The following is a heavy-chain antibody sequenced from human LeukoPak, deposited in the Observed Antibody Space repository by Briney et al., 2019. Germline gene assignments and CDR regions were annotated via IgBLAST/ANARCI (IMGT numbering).Heavy chain of an antibody. V-gene: IGHV3-13*01. CDR3: AKDRMYYDFWSGSQTYYYYGMDV. CDR1: GFTFSIND. Sequence: GGSLRLSCAASGFTFSINDMIWVRQPPGKGLEWVATITSGGDTYYPGSVKGRFTVSRDNSKNTLYLQMNSLRAEDTAVYYCAKDRMYYDFWSGSQTYYYYGMDVWGQGTTVTVSS. D-gene: IGHD3-3*01. CDR2: ITSGGDT. J-gene: IGHJ6*02.